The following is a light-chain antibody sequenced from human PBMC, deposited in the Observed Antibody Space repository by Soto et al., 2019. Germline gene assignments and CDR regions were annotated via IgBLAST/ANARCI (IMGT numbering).Light chain of an antibody. CDR3: SSYTSSSTPLV. J-gene: IGLJ3*02. CDR1: SSDVGAYNY. Sequence: QSVLTQPASVSGSPGQSITISCTGTSSDVGAYNYVSWYQQHPGKAPKLMIYDVSNRPSGVSTRFSGSKSGNTASLTISGLQAEDEGDYYCSSYTSSSTPLVFGGGTKVTVL. V-gene: IGLV2-14*03. CDR2: DVS.